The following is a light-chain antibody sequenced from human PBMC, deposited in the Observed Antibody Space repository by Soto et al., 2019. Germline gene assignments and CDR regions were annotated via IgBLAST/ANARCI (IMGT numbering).Light chain of an antibody. CDR3: SSFTYTITRYA. CDR2: EVS. V-gene: IGLV2-14*01. Sequence: QSALTQPASLSGSPGQSITISCTGTSSDVGGYNYVSWFQHHPGKAPKLVIYEVSYRPSGVSNRFSGSKSGDTASLTISGLQAEDEADYDCSSFTYTITRYAFGTGTKVTVL. J-gene: IGLJ1*01. CDR1: SSDVGGYNY.